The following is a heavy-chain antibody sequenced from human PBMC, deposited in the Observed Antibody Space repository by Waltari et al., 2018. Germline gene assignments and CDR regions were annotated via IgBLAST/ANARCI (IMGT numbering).Heavy chain of an antibody. CDR3: ARLRISGYYYFFLDY. D-gene: IGHD3-22*01. CDR1: GYPFTSYD. CDR2: MKPNSGKT. Sequence: QVQLVQSGAEVRKAGASVRVSCKASGYPFTSYDVNWVRQATGQGLEWMGWMKPNSGKTGYAQKFQGRITMTRNTSISTAYMELSSLRSEDTAVYYCARLRISGYYYFFLDYWGQGTLVTVSS. V-gene: IGHV1-8*02. J-gene: IGHJ4*02.